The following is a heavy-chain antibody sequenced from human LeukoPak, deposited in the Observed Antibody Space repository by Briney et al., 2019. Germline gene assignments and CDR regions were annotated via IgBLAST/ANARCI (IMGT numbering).Heavy chain of an antibody. CDR2: ISGSGGST. J-gene: IGHJ4*02. V-gene: IGHV3-23*01. D-gene: IGHD3-10*01. Sequence: GGPLRLSCAASGFTFDDYAMHWVRQPPGKGLEWVSAISGSGGSTYYADSVKGRFTISRDNSKNTLYLQMNSLRAEDTAVYYCAKVMTRTMVRGVPPSDYWGQGTLVTVSS. CDR3: AKVMTRTMVRGVPPSDY. CDR1: GFTFDDYA.